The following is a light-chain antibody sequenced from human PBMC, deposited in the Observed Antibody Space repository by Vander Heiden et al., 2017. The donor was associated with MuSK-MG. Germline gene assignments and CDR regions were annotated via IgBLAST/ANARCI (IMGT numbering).Light chain of an antibody. Sequence: EIVMTQSPATLSVSPGERATLSCRASQGVSSNLAWYQQKPGQAPRLLIYGASTRATGIPARFSGSGSGTEFTLTISSRQSEDFAVYYCQQYNNWPPWTFGQGTKVEIK. CDR3: QQYNNWPPWT. V-gene: IGKV3-15*01. J-gene: IGKJ1*01. CDR1: QGVSSN. CDR2: GAS.